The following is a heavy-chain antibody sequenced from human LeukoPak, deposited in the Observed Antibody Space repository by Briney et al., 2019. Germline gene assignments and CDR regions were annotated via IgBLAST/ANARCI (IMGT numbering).Heavy chain of an antibody. CDR3: ARSGRTFRFDP. Sequence: ASVNVSCKASGYTFTSYDINWVRQATGQGLEWMGWVNPNSGNTGYAQKFQGRVTMTRNTSISTAYMELSSLRSEDTAVYYCARSGRTFRFDPWGQGTLVTVSS. CDR1: GYTFTSYD. V-gene: IGHV1-8*01. CDR2: VNPNSGNT. J-gene: IGHJ5*02. D-gene: IGHD5-12*01.